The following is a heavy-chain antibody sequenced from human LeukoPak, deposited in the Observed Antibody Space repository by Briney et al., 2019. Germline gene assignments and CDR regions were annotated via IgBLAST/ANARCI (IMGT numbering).Heavy chain of an antibody. Sequence: ASVKVSCKASGYTFTGYYMHWVRQAPGQGLEWMGWINPNSGGTNYAQKFQGRVTMTRDTSISTAYMELSRLRSEDTAVYYCAKDGRVPRSLYCSGGSCYDTNYYYYYMDVWGKGTTVTVSS. D-gene: IGHD2-15*01. CDR1: GYTFTGYY. CDR2: INPNSGGT. V-gene: IGHV1-2*02. J-gene: IGHJ6*03. CDR3: AKDGRVPRSLYCSGGSCYDTNYYYYYMDV.